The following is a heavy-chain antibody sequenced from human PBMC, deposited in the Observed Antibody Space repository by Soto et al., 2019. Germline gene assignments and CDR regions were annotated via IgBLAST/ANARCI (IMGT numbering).Heavy chain of an antibody. D-gene: IGHD3-10*01. CDR1: GFTFSSYS. V-gene: IGHV3-21*01. CDR2: ISSSSSYI. CDR3: ARGADYYGSGSYVDLYYYYYYYMDV. J-gene: IGHJ6*03. Sequence: GGSLRLSCAASGFTFSSYSMNWVRQAPGKGLEWVSSISSSSSYIYYADSVKGRFTISRDNAKNSLYLQMNSLRAEDTAVYYCARGADYYGSGSYVDLYYYYYYYMDVWGKGTTVTVSS.